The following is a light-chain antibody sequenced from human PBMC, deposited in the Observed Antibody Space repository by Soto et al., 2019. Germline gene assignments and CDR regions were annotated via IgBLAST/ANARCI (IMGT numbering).Light chain of an antibody. Sequence: DSQITQFSCSLSESVGERVTITCRESQGISSWLDWYQQKPGKAPKLLIYAASSLQSGVPSRFSGSGSGTDFTLTISSLQPEDFATYYCQKANSFPHTCGGGNTGDIK. CDR2: AAS. CDR3: QKANSFPHT. CDR1: QGISSW. V-gene: IGKV1-12*01. J-gene: IGKJ4*01.